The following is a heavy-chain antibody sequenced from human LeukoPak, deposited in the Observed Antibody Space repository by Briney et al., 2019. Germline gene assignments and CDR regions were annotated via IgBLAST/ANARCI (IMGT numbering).Heavy chain of an antibody. Sequence: SETLSLTCTVSGGSISSYYWSWIRQPPGKGLEWIGYIYYSGSTNYNPSLKSRVTISVDTSKNQFSLKLSSVTAADTAVYYCARVGEDYYMDVWGKGTTVTVSS. CDR3: ARVGEDYYMDV. V-gene: IGHV4-59*01. CDR2: IYYSGST. D-gene: IGHD4-17*01. J-gene: IGHJ6*03. CDR1: GGSISSYY.